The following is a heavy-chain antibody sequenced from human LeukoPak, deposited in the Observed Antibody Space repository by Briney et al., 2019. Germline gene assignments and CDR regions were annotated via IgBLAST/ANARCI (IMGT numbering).Heavy chain of an antibody. J-gene: IGHJ4*02. Sequence: PGGSLRLSCAASGFTFSSYSMNWVRQAPGKGLEWVSSISSSSGYIYYADSVKGRFTISRDNAKNSLYLQMNSLRAEDTAVYYCARESRYCSSTSCYVDYWGQGTLVTVPS. CDR1: GFTFSSYS. V-gene: IGHV3-21*01. CDR2: ISSSSGYI. D-gene: IGHD2-2*01. CDR3: ARESRYCSSTSCYVDY.